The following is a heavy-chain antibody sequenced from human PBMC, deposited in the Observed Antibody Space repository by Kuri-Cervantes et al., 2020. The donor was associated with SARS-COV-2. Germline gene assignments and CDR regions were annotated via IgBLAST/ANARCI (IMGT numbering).Heavy chain of an antibody. CDR1: GFTFSSYW. J-gene: IGHJ4*02. CDR3: AKDWDSRGYYLFDH. CDR2: LSGSGVST. V-gene: IGHV3-23*01. Sequence: GESLKISCAASGFTFSSYWMSWVRQAPGKGLEWVSGLSGSGVSTYYAESVKGRFTISRDNSKNTLYLQMNSLRAEDTAVYYCAKDWDSRGYYLFDHWGQGTLVTVSS. D-gene: IGHD3-22*01.